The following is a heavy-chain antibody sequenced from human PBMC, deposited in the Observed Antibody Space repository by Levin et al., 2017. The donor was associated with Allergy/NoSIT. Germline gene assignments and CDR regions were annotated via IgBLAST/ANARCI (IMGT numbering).Heavy chain of an antibody. CDR2: IYSGGST. CDR1: GFTVSNDH. CDR3: ATAAGVLFTVFQFDF. Sequence: GGSLRLSCEASGFTVSNDHMSWVRQAPGKGLEWVSVIYSGGSTYYAESVKGRFTISRDSSNNTLYLQMDSLRTEDTAVYYCATAAGVLFTVFQFDFWGQGTLVTVSS. J-gene: IGHJ4*02. V-gene: IGHV3-53*01. D-gene: IGHD2-8*01.